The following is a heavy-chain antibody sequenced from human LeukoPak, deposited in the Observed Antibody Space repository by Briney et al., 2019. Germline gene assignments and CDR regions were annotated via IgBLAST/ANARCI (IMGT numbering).Heavy chain of an antibody. V-gene: IGHV3-9*01. CDR2: ISCNSRTI. J-gene: IGHJ6*02. D-gene: IGHD2/OR15-2a*01. CDR1: GFIVDDYA. Sequence: GGSLRLSCAASGFIVDDYAMHWVRQAPGKGLEWVSSISCNSRTIAYADSVKGRFTIARDNGKNSLYLQMNSLRSEDTALYYCAKDKSSTTKYYGMDVWGQGTTVTVSS. CDR3: AKDKSSTTKYYGMDV.